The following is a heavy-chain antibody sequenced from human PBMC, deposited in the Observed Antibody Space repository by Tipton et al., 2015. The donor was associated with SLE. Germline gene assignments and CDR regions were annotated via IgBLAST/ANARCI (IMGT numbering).Heavy chain of an antibody. V-gene: IGHV4-61*09. J-gene: IGHJ5*02. CDR1: GGSISSGSYY. CDR3: ARGYSSGWSDA. Sequence: TLSLTCTVSGGSISSGSYYWSWIRQPAGKGLEWIGYIYTSGSTNYNPSLKSRVTISVDTSKNQFSLKLSSVAAADTAVYYCARGYSSGWSDAWGQGTLVTVSS. D-gene: IGHD6-19*01. CDR2: IYTSGST.